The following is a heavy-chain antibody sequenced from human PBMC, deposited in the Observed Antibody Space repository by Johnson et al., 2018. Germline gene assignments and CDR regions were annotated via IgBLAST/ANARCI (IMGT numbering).Heavy chain of an antibody. J-gene: IGHJ1*01. CDR3: ARDRPGHDFWTGSNHPAEYCQH. V-gene: IGHV3-66*01. CDR1: GFTVSSNY. Sequence: VQLVESGGGLVQPGGSLRLSCAASGFTVSSNYMSWVRQAPGKGLEWVSVIYSGGSTYYADSVKGRFTISRDNAKNSLFLQMSSLGAEDTAVYYCARDRPGHDFWTGSNHPAEYCQHWGQGTLVTVSS. CDR2: IYSGGST. D-gene: IGHD3/OR15-3a*01.